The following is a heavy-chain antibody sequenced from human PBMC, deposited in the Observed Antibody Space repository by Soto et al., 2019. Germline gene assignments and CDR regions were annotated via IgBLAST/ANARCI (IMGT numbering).Heavy chain of an antibody. CDR1: GFSFSTTGVG. Sequence: SGPTLVNPTQTLTLTCTFSGFSFSTTGVGVGWIRQAPGKALEWLTCIYWDDTNRYSPSPKSRLTVTKDTSKNQVVLTLTNMDPVDTATYYCALRNRDSSGFYRRAFDVWGQGTMVTVSS. J-gene: IGHJ3*01. CDR3: ALRNRDSSGFYRRAFDV. CDR2: IYWDDTN. V-gene: IGHV2-5*02. D-gene: IGHD3-22*01.